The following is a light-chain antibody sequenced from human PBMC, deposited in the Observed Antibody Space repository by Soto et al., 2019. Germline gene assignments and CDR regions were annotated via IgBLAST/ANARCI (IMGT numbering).Light chain of an antibody. CDR2: NVT. CDR3: CSFVGVTNDV. J-gene: IGLJ1*01. CDR1: GNAVSYQL. Sequence: QSALTQPASVSGSPGQSITISCSGNAVSYQLVSWYQQQPGKAPKLILYNVTRRPSGVSNRFSGFKSGTTASLKITGLQDEDEADYYCCSFVGVTNDVFGNGTKLTVL. V-gene: IGLV2-23*02.